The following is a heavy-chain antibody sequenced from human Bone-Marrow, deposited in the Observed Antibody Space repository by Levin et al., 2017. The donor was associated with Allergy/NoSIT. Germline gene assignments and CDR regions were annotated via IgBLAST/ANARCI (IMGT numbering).Heavy chain of an antibody. CDR3: ARGGAYHGFDV. Sequence: GESLKISCKASGYTFSRYYIHWVRQAPGQGLEWMGWIDPNTGGTRYAQKFQGRVTVTRDTPINTAYMELNRLTSDDTAVYFCARGGAYHGFDVWGQGTMVTVSS. J-gene: IGHJ3*01. CDR1: GYTFSRYY. CDR2: IDPNTGGT. V-gene: IGHV1-2*02. D-gene: IGHD3-10*01.